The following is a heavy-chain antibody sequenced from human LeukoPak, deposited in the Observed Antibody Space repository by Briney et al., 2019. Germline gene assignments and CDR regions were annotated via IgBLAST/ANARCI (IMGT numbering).Heavy chain of an antibody. CDR2: ISYDGSNK. Sequence: PGRSLRLSCADSGFTFSSYAMHWVRQAPGKGLEWVAVISYDGSNKYYADSVKGRFTISRDNSKNTLYLQMNSLRAEDTAVYYCARARALINAFDYWGRGTLVTVSS. J-gene: IGHJ4*02. CDR3: ARARALINAFDY. V-gene: IGHV3-30*04. D-gene: IGHD3-22*01. CDR1: GFTFSSYA.